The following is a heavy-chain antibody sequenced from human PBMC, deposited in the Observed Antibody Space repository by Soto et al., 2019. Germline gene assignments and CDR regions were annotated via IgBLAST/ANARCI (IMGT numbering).Heavy chain of an antibody. V-gene: IGHV4-59*01. Sequence: SETLSLTCTVSGGSISSYYWSWIRQPPGKGLEWIGYIYYSGSTNYNPSLKSRVTISVDTSKNQFSLKLSSVTAADTAVYYCASGSYDSSGYPLDFDYWGQGTLVTVSS. CDR2: IYYSGST. CDR1: GGSISSYY. D-gene: IGHD3-22*01. CDR3: ASGSYDSSGYPLDFDY. J-gene: IGHJ4*02.